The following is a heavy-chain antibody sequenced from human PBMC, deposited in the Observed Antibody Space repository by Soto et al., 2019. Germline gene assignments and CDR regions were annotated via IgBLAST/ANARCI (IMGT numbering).Heavy chain of an antibody. D-gene: IGHD6-19*01. Sequence: SETLSLTCXVSGGSISSGDYYWSWIRQPPGKGLEWIGYIYYSGSTYYNPSLKSRVTISVDTSKNQFSLKLSSVTAADTAVYYCARASPAVTDVWGQGTTVTVSS. CDR3: ARASPAVTDV. CDR2: IYYSGST. CDR1: GGSISSGDYY. V-gene: IGHV4-30-4*01. J-gene: IGHJ6*02.